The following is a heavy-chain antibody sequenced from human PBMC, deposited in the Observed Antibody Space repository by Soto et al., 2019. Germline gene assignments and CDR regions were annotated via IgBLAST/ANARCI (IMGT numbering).Heavy chain of an antibody. J-gene: IGHJ5*02. Sequence: QITLKESGPTLVKPTQTLTLTCTFSGFSLSTSGVGVGWIRQPPGKALEGLALIYWDDDKRYSPYLESRLTITKDPSKNQGVLTMTNMDPVDTATYYCARIGDKVMFTWGQGTLVTVSS. D-gene: IGHD5-18*01. CDR3: ARIGDKVMFT. V-gene: IGHV2-5*02. CDR1: GFSLSTSGVG. CDR2: IYWDDDK.